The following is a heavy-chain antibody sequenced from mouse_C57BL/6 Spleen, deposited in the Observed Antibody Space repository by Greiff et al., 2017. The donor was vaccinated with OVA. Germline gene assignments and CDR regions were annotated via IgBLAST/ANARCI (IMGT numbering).Heavy chain of an antibody. V-gene: IGHV1-80*01. J-gene: IGHJ4*01. CDR1: GYAFSSYW. CDR3: AREGSTVVARYAMDY. Sequence: VQLQQSGAELVKPGASVKISCKASGYAFSSYWMNWVKQRPGKGLEWIGQIYPGDGDTNYNGKFKGKATLTADKSSSTAYMQLSSLTSEDSAVYFCAREGSTVVARYAMDYWGQGTSVTVSS. D-gene: IGHD1-1*01. CDR2: IYPGDGDT.